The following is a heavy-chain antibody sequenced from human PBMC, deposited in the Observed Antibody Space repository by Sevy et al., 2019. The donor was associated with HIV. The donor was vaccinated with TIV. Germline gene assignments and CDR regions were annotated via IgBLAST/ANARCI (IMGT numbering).Heavy chain of an antibody. D-gene: IGHD2-2*01. CDR1: GFTFSSYW. Sequence: GGSLRLSCAASGFTFSSYWLNWVRQAPGKGLEWVVNIKQDGSERYYVDSVKGRFTISRDNAKNSLYLQMNSLRAEDXXVYYCARGSFCSSASCYSGGYHYWGQGTLVTVSS. CDR3: ARGSFCSSASCYSGGYHY. CDR2: IKQDGSER. J-gene: IGHJ4*02. V-gene: IGHV3-7*01.